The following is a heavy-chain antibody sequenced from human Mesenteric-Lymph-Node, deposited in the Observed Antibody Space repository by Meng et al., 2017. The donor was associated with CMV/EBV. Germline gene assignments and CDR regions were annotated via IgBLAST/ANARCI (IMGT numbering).Heavy chain of an antibody. V-gene: IGHV3-30*02. D-gene: IGHD2-15*01. CDR1: GFIFSNYG. CDR3: AKVPYIVVGGYYSDY. Sequence: GESLKISCAASGFIFSNYGMHWVRQAPGKGLEWVAFIRYDGSNEYYADSVKGRFTISRDNSKNTLSLQMNSLRADDTAVYYCAKVPYIVVGGYYSDYWGQGTLVTVSS. CDR2: IRYDGSNE. J-gene: IGHJ4*02.